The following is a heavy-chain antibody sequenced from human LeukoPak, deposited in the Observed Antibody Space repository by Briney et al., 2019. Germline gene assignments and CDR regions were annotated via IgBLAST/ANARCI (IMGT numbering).Heavy chain of an antibody. CDR3: ARSSLAVAGNGYWFDP. CDR2: ISAYNGNT. D-gene: IGHD6-19*01. CDR1: GYTFTSYG. J-gene: IGHJ5*02. Sequence: AASVKVSCKASGYTFTSYGISWVRQAPGQGLEWMGWISAYNGNTNYAQKLQGRVTMTTDISTSTAYMELRSLRSDDTAVYYCARSSLAVAGNGYWFDPWGQGTLVTVSS. V-gene: IGHV1-18*01.